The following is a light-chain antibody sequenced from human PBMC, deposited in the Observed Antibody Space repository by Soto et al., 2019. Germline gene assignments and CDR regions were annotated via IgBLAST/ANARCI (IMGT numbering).Light chain of an antibody. CDR3: QQYNNWPRT. CDR2: DAS. V-gene: IGKV3-15*01. Sequence: EIVLTQSPATLSLSPGERATLSCSASQSVSSYLAWYQQKPGQAPRLLIYDASNRATGIPARFSGSGSGTEFTLTISSLQSEDFAVYYCQQYNNWPRTFGQGTKVDIK. J-gene: IGKJ1*01. CDR1: QSVSSY.